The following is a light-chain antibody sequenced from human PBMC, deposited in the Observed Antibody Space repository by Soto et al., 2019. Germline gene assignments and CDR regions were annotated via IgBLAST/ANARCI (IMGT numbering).Light chain of an antibody. CDR2: EVS. Sequence: QSVLTQPAPVSGSPGQSITISCTGTSSDVGGYNYVSWYQQHPGKAPKLMIYEVSNRPSGVSNRFSGSKSGNTASLTISGLQAEDEADYYCSSYTSSRTSVVFGGGTKLTVL. J-gene: IGLJ2*01. V-gene: IGLV2-14*01. CDR3: SSYTSSRTSVV. CDR1: SSDVGGYNY.